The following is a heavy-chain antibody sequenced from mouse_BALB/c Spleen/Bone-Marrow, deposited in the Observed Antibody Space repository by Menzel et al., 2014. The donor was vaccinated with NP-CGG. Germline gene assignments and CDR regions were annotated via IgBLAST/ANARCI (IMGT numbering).Heavy chain of an antibody. CDR1: GYAFSSYR. D-gene: IGHD2-1*01. J-gene: IGHJ2*01. Sequence: QVQLKESGAELVRPGSSVKISCKASGYAFSSYRMNWVKQRPGQGLEWIGQIYPGDGDTNYSGKFKGKATLTADESSSTAYMQLSSLTSEDSAVYFCAFGNYDFDYWGQGTTLTVSS. CDR3: AFGNYDFDY. V-gene: IGHV1-80*01. CDR2: IYPGDGDT.